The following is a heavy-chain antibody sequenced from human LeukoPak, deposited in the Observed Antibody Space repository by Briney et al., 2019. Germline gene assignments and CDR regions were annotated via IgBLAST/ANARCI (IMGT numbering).Heavy chain of an antibody. V-gene: IGHV1-58*01. CDR3: ATDDVTTGTKTALGY. CDR1: GFTFTSSA. D-gene: IGHD1-1*01. CDR2: IVVGSGNT. Sequence: GASVKVSCKASGFTFTSSAVQWVRQARGQGLEWIGCIVVGSGNTNYAQKFQEGVTINRDMSTSTAYMELSSLRSEDTAVYYCATDDVTTGTKTALGYWGQGTLVTVSS. J-gene: IGHJ4*02.